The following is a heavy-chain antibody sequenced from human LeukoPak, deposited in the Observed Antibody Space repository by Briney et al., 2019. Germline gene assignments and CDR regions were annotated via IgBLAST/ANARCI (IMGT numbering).Heavy chain of an antibody. D-gene: IGHD6-13*01. J-gene: IGHJ4*02. CDR1: GGSISSGGYY. V-gene: IGHV4-31*03. Sequence: SQTLSLTCTVSGGSISSGGYYWSWIRQHPGKGLEWIGYISYSGSTYYNPSLKSRVTISVDTSKNHFSLKLSSVTAADTAVFYCARGLGAAGTDYFDYWGQGTLVTVSS. CDR2: ISYSGST. CDR3: ARGLGAAGTDYFDY.